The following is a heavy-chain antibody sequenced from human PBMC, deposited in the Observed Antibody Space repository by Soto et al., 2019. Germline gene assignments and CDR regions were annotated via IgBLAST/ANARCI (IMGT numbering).Heavy chain of an antibody. D-gene: IGHD3-10*01. V-gene: IGHV4-30-4*01. CDR1: GGSISSGDYY. Sequence: SETLSLTCTVSGGSISSGDYYWGWIRQPPGKGLEWIGYIYYSGSTYYNPSLKSRVTISVDTSKNQFSLKLSSVTAADTAVYYCARVRERRITMVRGVMPLFDYWGQGTLVTVSS. CDR3: ARVRERRITMVRGVMPLFDY. CDR2: IYYSGST. J-gene: IGHJ4*02.